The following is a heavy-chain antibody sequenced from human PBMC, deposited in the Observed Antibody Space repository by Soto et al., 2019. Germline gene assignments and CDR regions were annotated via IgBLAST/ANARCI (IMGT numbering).Heavy chain of an antibody. CDR2: INSGGNT. CDR1: GFSVSNNY. Sequence: PGGSLRLSCAASGFSVSNNYMSWVRQDPGKGLEWVSAINSGGNTYYADSVKGRFTISRENSKNTLYVQMNSLRVEDTALYYCARGGSKAVSGTFGAFDIWGQGTMVTVSS. CDR3: ARGGSKAVSGTFGAFDI. D-gene: IGHD6-19*01. V-gene: IGHV3-53*01. J-gene: IGHJ3*02.